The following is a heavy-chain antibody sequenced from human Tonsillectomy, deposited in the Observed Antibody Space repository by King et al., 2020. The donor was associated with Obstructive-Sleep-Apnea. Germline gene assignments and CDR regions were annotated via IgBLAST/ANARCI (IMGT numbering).Heavy chain of an antibody. V-gene: IGHV3-30*18. CDR2: ISDDGSNK. J-gene: IGHJ6*02. CDR3: AKADGYGFGEFAPHYHYHGMDV. D-gene: IGHD3-10*01. CDR1: GFTFSSYG. Sequence: VQLVESGGGVVQPGRSLRLSCAASGFTFSSYGMHWVRQAPGKGLEWVAVISDDGSNKYYADSVKGRFTISRDNSKNTLYLQMNSLRAEDTTVYYCAKADGYGFGEFAPHYHYHGMDVWGQGTTVTVSS.